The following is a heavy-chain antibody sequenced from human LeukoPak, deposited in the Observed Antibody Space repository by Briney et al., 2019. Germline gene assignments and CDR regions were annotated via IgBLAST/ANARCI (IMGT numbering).Heavy chain of an antibody. CDR3: AREGYSSGQFDY. CDR1: GFTFSDYY. V-gene: IGHV3-11*05. CDR2: ISSSSSYT. J-gene: IGHJ4*02. D-gene: IGHD6-19*01. Sequence: PGGSLRLSCAASGFTFSDYYMSWIRQAPGKGLGWVSYISSSSSYTNYADSVKGRFTISRDNAKNSLYLQMNSLRAEDTAVYYCAREGYSSGQFDYWGQGTLVTVSS.